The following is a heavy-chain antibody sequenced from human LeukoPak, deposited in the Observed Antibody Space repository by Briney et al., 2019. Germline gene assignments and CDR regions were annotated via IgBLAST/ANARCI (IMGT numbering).Heavy chain of an antibody. CDR2: ISASGGST. CDR3: AKEERSQLFDY. CDR1: GFTFSNYA. Sequence: GASLRLSCAASGFTFSNYAMSWVRQAPGKGLELVSAISASGGSTYYADSVKGRFTISTDNSKNTLYLQINSLRAEDTAVYYCAKEERSQLFDYWGQGTLVTVSS. D-gene: IGHD2-2*01. V-gene: IGHV3-23*01. J-gene: IGHJ4*02.